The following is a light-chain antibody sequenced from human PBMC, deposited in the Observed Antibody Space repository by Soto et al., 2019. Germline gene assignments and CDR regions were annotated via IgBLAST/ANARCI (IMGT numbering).Light chain of an antibody. Sequence: QSVLTQPASVSGSPGQSITISCTRSSTDFENYNLVSWYQHCPDKAPKLIIYEGTKRPSEISDRFSGSESDTTASLTVSGLQVEDEADYYCSSFEASNNLLFGGGTKLTVL. CDR1: STDFENYNL. CDR2: EGT. V-gene: IGLV2-14*02. CDR3: SSFEASNNLL. J-gene: IGLJ2*01.